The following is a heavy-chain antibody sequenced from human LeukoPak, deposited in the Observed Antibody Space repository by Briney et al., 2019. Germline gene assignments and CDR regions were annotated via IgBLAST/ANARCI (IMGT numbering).Heavy chain of an antibody. Sequence: GGSLRLSCAASGFTFSSYWMHWVRQAPGKGLVWVSRINTDGSSTSYADSVKGRFTISRDNAKNTLYLQMNSLRAEDTAVYYCARVERHCSSTSCYLFDYWGQGTLVTVSS. V-gene: IGHV3-74*01. CDR3: ARVERHCSSTSCYLFDY. CDR1: GFTFSSYW. CDR2: INTDGSST. D-gene: IGHD2-2*01. J-gene: IGHJ4*02.